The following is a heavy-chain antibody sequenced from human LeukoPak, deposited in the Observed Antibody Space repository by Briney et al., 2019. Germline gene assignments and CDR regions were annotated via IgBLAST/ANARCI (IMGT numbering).Heavy chain of an antibody. CDR3: ARSSQYSSCDC. Sequence: GGSLRLSCAAPGFTFSSYWMHWVRQAPGKGLVWVSRINSDGSSTTYADSVKGRFIISRDNAKNTLYLQMNSLRAEDTAVYYCARSSQYSSCDCWGQGTLVTVSS. D-gene: IGHD6-6*01. J-gene: IGHJ4*02. CDR1: GFTFSSYW. CDR2: INSDGSST. V-gene: IGHV3-74*01.